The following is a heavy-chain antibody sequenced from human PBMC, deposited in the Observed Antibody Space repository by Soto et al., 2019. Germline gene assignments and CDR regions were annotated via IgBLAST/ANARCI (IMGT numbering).Heavy chain of an antibody. CDR2: TNQDGSQK. CDR3: SGGVGDAF. CDR1: GFSFRSDW. V-gene: IGHV3-7*04. Sequence: EEQLVESGGGLVQPGGSLRLTCAVSGFSFRSDWMNWVRQAPGKGLEWVAHTNQDGSQKYYVDSVKGRFTIFRDNAKNSLCLQMNSLRAEETAVFYCSGGVGDAFWGQGTLVTVSS. D-gene: IGHD1-26*01. J-gene: IGHJ4*02.